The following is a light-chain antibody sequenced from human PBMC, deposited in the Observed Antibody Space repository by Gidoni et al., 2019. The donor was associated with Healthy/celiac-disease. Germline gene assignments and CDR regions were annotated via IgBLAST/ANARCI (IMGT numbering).Light chain of an antibody. Sequence: DIQMTQSPSTLSASVGDRVTITCRASQSISSWLAWYQQKPGKAPKLLIYDASSLESGVPSRFSGSGSGTEFTLTISSLQPDDFATYYCQQYNSPWTFGQXTKVEI. V-gene: IGKV1-5*01. CDR1: QSISSW. J-gene: IGKJ1*01. CDR3: QQYNSPWT. CDR2: DAS.